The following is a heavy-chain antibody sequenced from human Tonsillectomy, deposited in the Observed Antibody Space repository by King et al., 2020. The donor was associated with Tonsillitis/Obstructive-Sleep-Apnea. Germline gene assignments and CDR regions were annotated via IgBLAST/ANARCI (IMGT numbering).Heavy chain of an antibody. CDR1: GFTFSRYS. D-gene: IGHD3-16*01. Sequence: VQLVESGGGLVRPGGSLRLSCAASGFTFSRYSMNWVRQAPGKGLEWLSSITTSGSYTHYADSVKGRSTISRDNAKNSLYPQMNSLRAEDTTVYYLAGGGIYGMDVWGQGTTVTVSS. CDR2: ITTSGSYT. CDR3: AGGGIYGMDV. V-gene: IGHV3-21*01. J-gene: IGHJ6*02.